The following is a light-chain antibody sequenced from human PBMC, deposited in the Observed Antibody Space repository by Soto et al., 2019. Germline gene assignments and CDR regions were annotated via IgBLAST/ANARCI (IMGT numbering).Light chain of an antibody. CDR1: QDISTW. CDR3: LSADTFPRT. V-gene: IGKV1-12*01. Sequence: DIQVTQSPSSVSASVGDRVTITCRASQDISTWLAWYQHKPGKGPKLLIYAASRLQSGVPSRFSGSGSGTDFTLTISSLQPDDLATYYCLSADTFPRTFGPGTKVDIK. CDR2: AAS. J-gene: IGKJ3*01.